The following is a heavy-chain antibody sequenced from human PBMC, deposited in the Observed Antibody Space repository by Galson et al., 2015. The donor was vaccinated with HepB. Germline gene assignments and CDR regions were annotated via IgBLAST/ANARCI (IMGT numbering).Heavy chain of an antibody. D-gene: IGHD1-26*01. CDR1: GGSTSSYF. CDR2: IYYTGST. J-gene: IGHJ4*02. CDR3: ARGSFGPYYFDY. V-gene: IGHV4-59*01. Sequence: ETLSLTCTVSGGSTSSYFWSWNRQPPGKGLEWIANIYYTGSTSYNPSLKSRVTISIDTSKNQFSLKLNSVTAADTAMYYCARGSFGPYYFDYWGQGTQVTVSS.